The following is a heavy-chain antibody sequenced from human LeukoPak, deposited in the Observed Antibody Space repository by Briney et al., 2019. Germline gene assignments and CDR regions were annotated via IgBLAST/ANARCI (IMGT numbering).Heavy chain of an antibody. V-gene: IGHV3-48*02. CDR2: IRTTAEGAKYA. CDR1: GFSFTDYP. Sequence: GGSLRLSCATSGFSFTDYPMNWVRQAPGKGLEWISNIRTTAEGAKYAYYADSVKGRVTISRDDGKNTLYLHMNSLRDDDTAVYYCATDRRYAFDYWGQGILVTVSS. CDR3: ATDRRYAFDY. D-gene: IGHD3-9*01. J-gene: IGHJ4*02.